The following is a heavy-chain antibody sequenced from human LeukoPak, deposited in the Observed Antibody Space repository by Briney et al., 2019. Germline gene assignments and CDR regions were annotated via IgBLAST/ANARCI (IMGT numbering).Heavy chain of an antibody. J-gene: IGHJ4*02. D-gene: IGHD3-22*01. CDR2: INPSGGST. Sequence: GASVKVSCKASGYTSTSYYMHWVRQAPGQGLEWMGIINPSGGSTSYAQKFQGRVTMTRDMSTSTVYMELSSLRSEDTAVYYCAREGGSPYYYDSSGYSPTPLDYWGQGTLVTVSS. CDR1: GYTSTSYY. CDR3: AREGGSPYYYDSSGYSPTPLDY. V-gene: IGHV1-46*01.